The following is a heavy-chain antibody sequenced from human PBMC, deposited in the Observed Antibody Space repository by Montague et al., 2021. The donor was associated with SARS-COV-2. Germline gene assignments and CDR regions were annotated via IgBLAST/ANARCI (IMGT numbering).Heavy chain of an antibody. CDR2: INHGGST. J-gene: IGHJ6*03. CDR1: GTSFSGYY. Sequence: LSLPCAVHGTSFSGYYWNWIRQPPGKGLEWIGEINHGGSTKYSPSLKSRLTISADTSKNQFSLKLTSVAAADTAVYYCARLRDGVVPSPILGVGPYYSYYYMDVWGRGTTVTVSS. D-gene: IGHD3-10*01. V-gene: IGHV4-34*01. CDR3: ARLRDGVVPSPILGVGPYYSYYYMDV.